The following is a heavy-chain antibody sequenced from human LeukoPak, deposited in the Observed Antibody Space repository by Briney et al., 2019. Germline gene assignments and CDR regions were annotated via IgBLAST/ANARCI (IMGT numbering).Heavy chain of an antibody. D-gene: IGHD5-24*01. CDR2: INPSGGSK. J-gene: IGHJ4*02. Sequence: GASVKVSCKASGYTFTSYYMHWVRQAPGQGLEWMGIINPSGGSKRYAQKFQGRVTMTRDTSTSTVYMELSSLRSEDTAVYYCAGVEMATMNYWGQGTLVTASS. CDR3: AGVEMATMNY. CDR1: GYTFTSYY. V-gene: IGHV1-46*01.